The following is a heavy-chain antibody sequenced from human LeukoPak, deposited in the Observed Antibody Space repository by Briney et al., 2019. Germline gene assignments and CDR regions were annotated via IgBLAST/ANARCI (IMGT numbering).Heavy chain of an antibody. CDR3: ARSRIAAAHNWFDP. D-gene: IGHD6-13*01. CDR1: GGTFSSYA. CDR2: IIPIFGTA. J-gene: IGHJ5*02. V-gene: IGHV1-69*01. Sequence: GSSVKVSCKASGGTFSSYAISWVRQAPGQGLEWMGGIIPIFGTANYAQKFQGRVTITADESTSTAYMELGSLRSEDTAVYYCARSRIAAAHNWFDPWGQGTLVTVSS.